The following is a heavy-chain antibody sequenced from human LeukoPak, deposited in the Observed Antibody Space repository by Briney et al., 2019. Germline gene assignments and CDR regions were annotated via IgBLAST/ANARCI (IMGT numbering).Heavy chain of an antibody. CDR2: IRYDGSNK. Sequence: PGGSLRLSCAASGFTFSSYGMHWVRQAPGKGLEWVAFIRYDGSNKYYADSVKGRFTISRDNSKNTLYLQMNSLRAEDTAVYYCAKDWSDFYDSSGPKLFLFDIWGQGTMVTVSS. D-gene: IGHD3-22*01. J-gene: IGHJ3*02. CDR3: AKDWSDFYDSSGPKLFLFDI. CDR1: GFTFSSYG. V-gene: IGHV3-30*02.